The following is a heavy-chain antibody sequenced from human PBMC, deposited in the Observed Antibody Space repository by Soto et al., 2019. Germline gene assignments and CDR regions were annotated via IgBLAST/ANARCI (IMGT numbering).Heavy chain of an antibody. Sequence: QVQLVESGGGVVQPGRSLRLSCAASGFTFSSYGMHWVRQAPGKGLEWVAVIWYDGSNKYYADSVKGRFTISRDNSKNTLYLQMKSLRAEDTAVYYCARDSKWLPRYYFDYWGQGTLVTVSS. CDR2: IWYDGSNK. CDR3: ARDSKWLPRYYFDY. D-gene: IGHD5-12*01. J-gene: IGHJ4*02. CDR1: GFTFSSYG. V-gene: IGHV3-33*01.